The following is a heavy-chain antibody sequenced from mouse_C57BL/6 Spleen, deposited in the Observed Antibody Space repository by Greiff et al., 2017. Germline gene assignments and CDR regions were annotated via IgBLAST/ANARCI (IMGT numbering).Heavy chain of an antibody. CDR2: IYPRSGNT. D-gene: IGHD2-5*01. J-gene: IGHJ3*01. CDR3: ARDSNPWFAY. Sequence: LVESGAELARPGASVKLSCKASGYTFTSYGISWVKQRTGQGLEWIGEIYPRSGNTYYNEKFKGKATLTADKSSSTAYMELRSLTSEDSAVYFCARDSNPWFAYWGQGTLVTVSA. CDR1: GYTFTSYG. V-gene: IGHV1-81*01.